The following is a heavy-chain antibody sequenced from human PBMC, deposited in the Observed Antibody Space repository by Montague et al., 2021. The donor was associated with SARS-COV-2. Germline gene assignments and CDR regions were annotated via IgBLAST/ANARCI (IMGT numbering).Heavy chain of an antibody. V-gene: IGHV4-59*01. J-gene: IGHJ4*02. D-gene: IGHD3-3*01. CDR1: GGSISSYY. CDR3: ARAPVAHITIFGVVTSFDY. CDR2: IYYSGST. Sequence: SETLSLTCTVSGGSISSYYWSWFRQPPGKGLLWIGYIYYSGSTNXNPSLKSRVTISVDTSKNQFSLKLSSLTSANTAVYYCARAPVAHITIFGVVTSFDYWGQGTLVTVSS.